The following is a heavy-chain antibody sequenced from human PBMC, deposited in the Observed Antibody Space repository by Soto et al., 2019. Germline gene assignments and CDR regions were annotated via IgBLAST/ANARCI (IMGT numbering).Heavy chain of an antibody. CDR2: INHSGST. CDR3: ASLRGYSYGSNWFDP. J-gene: IGHJ5*02. Sequence: SETLSLTCTVSGGSISDNDYYWSWIRQPPGKGLEWIGEINHSGSTNYNPSLKSRVTISVDTSKNQFSLKLSSVTAADTAVYYCASLRGYSYGSNWFDPWGQGTLVTVSS. CDR1: GGSISDNDYY. V-gene: IGHV4-34*01. D-gene: IGHD5-18*01.